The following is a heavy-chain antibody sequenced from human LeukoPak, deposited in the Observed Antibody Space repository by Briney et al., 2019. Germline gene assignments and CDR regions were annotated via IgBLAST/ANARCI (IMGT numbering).Heavy chain of an antibody. V-gene: IGHV1-2*02. Sequence: ASVKVSCKASGYTFTGYYMHWVRQAPGRGLEWMGWINPNSGGTNYAQKFQGRVTMTRDTSISTAYMELSRLRSDDTAVYYCARDPTAVTGRDCWGQGTLVTVSS. CDR1: GYTFTGYY. D-gene: IGHD6-19*01. J-gene: IGHJ4*02. CDR2: INPNSGGT. CDR3: ARDPTAVTGRDC.